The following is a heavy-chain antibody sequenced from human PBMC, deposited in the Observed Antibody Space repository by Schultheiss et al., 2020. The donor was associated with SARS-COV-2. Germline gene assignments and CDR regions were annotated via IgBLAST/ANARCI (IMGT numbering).Heavy chain of an antibody. D-gene: IGHD4-17*01. CDR2: ISYDGSNK. Sequence: GGSLRLSCAASGFTFSSYSMNWVRQAPGKGLEWVAVISYDGSNKYYADSVKGRFTISRDNSKNTLYLQMNSLRAEDTAVYYCAREGTPVTTGSAFEIWGQGTKVTVSS. CDR1: GFTFSSYS. V-gene: IGHV3-30*03. CDR3: AREGTPVTTGSAFEI. J-gene: IGHJ3*02.